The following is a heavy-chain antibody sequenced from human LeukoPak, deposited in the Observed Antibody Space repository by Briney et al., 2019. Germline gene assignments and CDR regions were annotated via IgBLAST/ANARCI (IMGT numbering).Heavy chain of an antibody. D-gene: IGHD6-19*01. Sequence: GGSLRLSCVASGFTFSDYAMNWVRQAPGKGLEWVSVIYSGGNTYYADSVKGRFTISRDNSKNTLYLQMNSLRAEDTAVYYCARGDSSGYYYFDYWGQGTLVTVSS. CDR3: ARGDSSGYYYFDY. V-gene: IGHV3-23*03. J-gene: IGHJ4*02. CDR2: IYSGGNT. CDR1: GFTFSDYA.